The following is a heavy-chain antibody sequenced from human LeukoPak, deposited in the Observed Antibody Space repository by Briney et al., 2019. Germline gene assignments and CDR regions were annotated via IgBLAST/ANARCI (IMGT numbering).Heavy chain of an antibody. J-gene: IGHJ4*02. CDR2: IRSKAYGWTT. Sequence: PGGALRLSCTASGFTFGDYAISWVRQAPGKGLEWGGFIRSKAYGWTTEYAPSVKGRFTISRDDSKSIDYLQMNSLKPEDTAVYYCTRDRCSGGSCYSFDYWGQGSLVTVSS. CDR3: TRDRCSGGSCYSFDY. D-gene: IGHD2-15*01. V-gene: IGHV3-49*04. CDR1: GFTFGDYA.